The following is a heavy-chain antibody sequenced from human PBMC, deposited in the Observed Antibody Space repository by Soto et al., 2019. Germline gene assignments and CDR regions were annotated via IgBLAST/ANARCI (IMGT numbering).Heavy chain of an antibody. CDR1: GFTFSSYA. J-gene: IGHJ4*02. Sequence: GGSLRLSCAASGFTFSSYAMGWVRQAPGKGLEWVSAISGSGGSTYYADSGKGRFTISRDNSKNTLYLQMNSLRAEDTAVYYCANLYYYDSSGYGPDYWGQGTLVTVSS. D-gene: IGHD3-22*01. CDR2: ISGSGGST. CDR3: ANLYYYDSSGYGPDY. V-gene: IGHV3-23*01.